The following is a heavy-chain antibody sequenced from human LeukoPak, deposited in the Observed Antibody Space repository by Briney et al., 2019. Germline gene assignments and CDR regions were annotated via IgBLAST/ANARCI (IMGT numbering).Heavy chain of an antibody. D-gene: IGHD3-10*01. CDR1: GYTFTSYD. V-gene: IGHV1-8*01. Sequence: ASVKVSCKASGYTFTSYDINWVRQATGRGLEWMGWMNPNSGNTGYAQKFQGRVTMTRNTSISTAYMELSSLRSEDTAVYYCARGPANQLLWFGELLRHFDYWGQGTLVTVSS. CDR2: MNPNSGNT. CDR3: ARGPANQLLWFGELLRHFDY. J-gene: IGHJ4*02.